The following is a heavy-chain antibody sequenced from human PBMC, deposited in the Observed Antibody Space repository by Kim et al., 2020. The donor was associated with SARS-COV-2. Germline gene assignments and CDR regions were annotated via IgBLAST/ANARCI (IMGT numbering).Heavy chain of an antibody. CDR3: ARDHGRYSSSDDAFDI. D-gene: IGHD6-13*01. Sequence: SETLSLTCTVSGGSISSYYWSWIRQPPGKGLEWIGYIYYSGSTNYNPSLKSRVTISVDTSKNQFSLKLSSVTAADTAVYYCARDHGRYSSSDDAFDIWGQGTMVTVSS. J-gene: IGHJ3*02. V-gene: IGHV4-59*13. CDR1: GGSISSYY. CDR2: IYYSGST.